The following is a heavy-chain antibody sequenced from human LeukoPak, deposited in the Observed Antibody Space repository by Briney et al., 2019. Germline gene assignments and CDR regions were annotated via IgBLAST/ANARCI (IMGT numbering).Heavy chain of an antibody. J-gene: IGHJ3*02. Sequence: GGSLRLSCAASGFTFSSYAMSWVRQAPARGLEWVSSLRGDGDTFYADSVKGRFTNSRDNSKNTLYLQMNSLRAEDTAMYYCARDRGSASFSLPFDIWGQGTMVTVSS. CDR3: ARDRGSASFSLPFDI. CDR1: GFTFSSYA. V-gene: IGHV3-23*01. CDR2: LRGDGDT. D-gene: IGHD1-26*01.